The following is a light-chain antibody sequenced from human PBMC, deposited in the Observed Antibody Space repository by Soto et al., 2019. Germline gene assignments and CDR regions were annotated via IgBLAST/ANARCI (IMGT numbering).Light chain of an antibody. CDR1: HSIVYSDGNTY. J-gene: IGKJ1*01. CDR2: KVS. Sequence: DVVMTHSPVCVTVTLGSRASISCRLSHSIVYSDGNTYLNWFQQRPGQSPRRLIYKVSERDSGVPDRFSGSGSGTDFTLKISRVEAEDVGVYYCMQATHWPGTFGQGTKVDIK. CDR3: MQATHWPGT. V-gene: IGKV2-30*01.